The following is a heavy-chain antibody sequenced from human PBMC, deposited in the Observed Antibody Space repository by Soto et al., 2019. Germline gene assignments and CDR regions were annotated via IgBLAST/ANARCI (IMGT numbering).Heavy chain of an antibody. D-gene: IGHD3-10*01. V-gene: IGHV4-59*08. CDR1: GGSISSYY. Sequence: SETLSLTCTVSGGSISSYYWSWIRQPPGKGLEWIGYIYYSGSTNYNPSLKSRVTISVDTSKNQFSLKLTSVTAADTAMYYCARQNGSFRSWFDSWGQGTRVTVSS. CDR3: ARQNGSFRSWFDS. CDR2: IYYSGST. J-gene: IGHJ5*01.